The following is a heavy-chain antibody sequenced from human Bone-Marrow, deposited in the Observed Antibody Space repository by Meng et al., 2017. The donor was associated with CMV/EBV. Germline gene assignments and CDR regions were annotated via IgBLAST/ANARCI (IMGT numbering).Heavy chain of an antibody. CDR2: IRNKRDKVPT. V-gene: IGHV3-72*01. CDR3: VRDSGDYYDDY. D-gene: IGHD1-26*01. CDR1: GFTFSDHY. J-gene: IGHJ4*02. Sequence: GESLKISCAASGFTFSDHYMDWVRQAPGKGLEWVGRIRNKRDKVPTEYAASVKGRFSISRDDSNQSVHLQMNSLKTEDTAVYYCVRDSGDYYDDYWGQGTLVTVSS.